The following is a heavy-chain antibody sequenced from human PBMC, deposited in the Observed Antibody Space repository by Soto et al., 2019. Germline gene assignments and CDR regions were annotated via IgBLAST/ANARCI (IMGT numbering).Heavy chain of an antibody. V-gene: IGHV1-2*04. J-gene: IGHJ5*02. CDR3: ARGAGGYCSGGSCYNWFDP. D-gene: IGHD2-15*01. Sequence: ASVKVSCKASGYTFTSYAMHWVRQAPGQRLEWMGWINPNSGGTNYAQKFQGWVTMTRDTSISTAYMELSRLRSDDTAVYYCARGAGGYCSGGSCYNWFDPWGQGTLVTVSS. CDR2: INPNSGGT. CDR1: GYTFTSYA.